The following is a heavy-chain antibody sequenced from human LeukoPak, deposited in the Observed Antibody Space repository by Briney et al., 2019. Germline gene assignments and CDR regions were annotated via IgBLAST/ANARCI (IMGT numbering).Heavy chain of an antibody. D-gene: IGHD6-19*01. CDR1: GFTFSNYA. J-gene: IGHJ4*02. V-gene: IGHV3-23*01. Sequence: QPGGSLRLSCAASGFTFSNYAMTWVRQAPGKGPEWVSGISGSGGVTYYADSVKGRFTISRDNSKNTLYLQMNSLRAEDTAVYYCARAPRVIIAVADNHFDYWGQGTLVTVSS. CDR2: ISGSGGVT. CDR3: ARAPRVIIAVADNHFDY.